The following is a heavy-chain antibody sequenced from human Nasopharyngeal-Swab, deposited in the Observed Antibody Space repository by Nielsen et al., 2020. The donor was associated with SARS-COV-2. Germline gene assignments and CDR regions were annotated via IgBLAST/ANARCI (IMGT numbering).Heavy chain of an antibody. J-gene: IGHJ6*04. V-gene: IGHV4-31*03. Sequence: LRLSCTVSGGSITSGGYYWSWIRQHPGKGLEWIGFIYYSGSTSYNPSLKSRITISVDTSTDQFSLKLSSVTAADTAVYYCARVRDNGGADVWGKGTTVTVSS. CDR3: ARVRDNGGADV. CDR1: GGSITSGGYY. D-gene: IGHD1-14*01. CDR2: IYYSGST.